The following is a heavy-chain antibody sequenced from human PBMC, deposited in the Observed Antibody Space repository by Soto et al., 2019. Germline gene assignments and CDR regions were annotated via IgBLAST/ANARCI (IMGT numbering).Heavy chain of an antibody. V-gene: IGHV4-39*01. CDR1: GGSISSSSYY. D-gene: IGHD2-21*02. CDR3: ARPVPPYCGGDCYTRDY. J-gene: IGHJ4*02. Sequence: SETLSLTCTVSGGSISSSSYYWGWIRQPPGKGLEWIGSIYYSGSTYYNPSLKSRVTISVDTSKNQFSLKLSSVTAADTAVYYCARPVPPYCGGDCYTRDYWGQGALVTVSS. CDR2: IYYSGST.